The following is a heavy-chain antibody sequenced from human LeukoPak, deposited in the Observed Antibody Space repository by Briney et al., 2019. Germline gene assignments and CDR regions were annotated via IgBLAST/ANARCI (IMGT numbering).Heavy chain of an antibody. Sequence: PSETLSLTCAVSGGSIGSGGYSWSWIRQPPGKGLEWIGYIYHSGSTYYNPSLKSRVTISVDRSKNQFSLKLSSVTAADTAVYYCARNSVASKDAFDIWGQGTMVTVSS. CDR2: IYHSGST. CDR3: ARNSVASKDAFDI. J-gene: IGHJ3*02. V-gene: IGHV4-30-2*01. D-gene: IGHD5/OR15-5a*01. CDR1: GGSIGSGGYS.